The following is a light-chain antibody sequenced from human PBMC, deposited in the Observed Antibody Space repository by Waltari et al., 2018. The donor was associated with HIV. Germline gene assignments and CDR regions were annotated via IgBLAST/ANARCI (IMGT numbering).Light chain of an antibody. J-gene: IGLJ2*01. CDR1: DPALGFYNF. CDR2: KVD. V-gene: IGLV2-14*01. CDR3: ASYTANDTVI. Sequence: SGLTQPASLSGFPGQSLPISCTSADPALGFYNFLPWYQQQPGKVPKVILSKVDRRASGISHRFSGSKSGNTASLTISGLQTEDEAVYYCASYTANDTVIFAGGTTVTVL.